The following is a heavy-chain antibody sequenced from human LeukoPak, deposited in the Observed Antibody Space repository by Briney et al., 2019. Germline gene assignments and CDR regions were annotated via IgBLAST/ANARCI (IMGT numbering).Heavy chain of an antibody. J-gene: IGHJ3*01. CDR1: GYTLTGYY. V-gene: IGHV1-2*04. CDR3: AREICSGGSCYGALFAFDL. CDR2: INPNRGGT. Sequence: GASVKVSCKASGYTLTGYYMHWVRQAPGQGREGMGGINPNRGGTKYAQKFQGWVTMTRDTSISTAYMELSRLRSDDTAVYYCAREICSGGSCYGALFAFDLRGQATMVTVSS. D-gene: IGHD2-15*01.